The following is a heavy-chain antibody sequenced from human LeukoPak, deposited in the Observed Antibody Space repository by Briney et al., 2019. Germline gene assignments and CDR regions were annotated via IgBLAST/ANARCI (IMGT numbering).Heavy chain of an antibody. CDR1: GFTFGSHA. Sequence: GGSLRLSCEAAGFTFGSHAMYWVRQAPGKGLEWVAGIFGSGGSPHYADPVKGRFTISRDNSRNTVYLQINSLRAEDTAVYYCGKTTVGYSSGQKPAWPVDYWGQGTLVTVS. V-gene: IGHV3-23*01. J-gene: IGHJ4*02. CDR2: IFGSGGSP. D-gene: IGHD5-18*01. CDR3: GKTTVGYSSGQKPAWPVDY.